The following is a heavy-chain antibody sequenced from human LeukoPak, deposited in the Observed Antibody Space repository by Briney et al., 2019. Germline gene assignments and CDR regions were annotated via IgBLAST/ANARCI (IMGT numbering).Heavy chain of an antibody. V-gene: IGHV3-49*04. CDR1: GFTFGDYA. J-gene: IGHJ6*02. CDR2: IRRKIYGGTT. D-gene: IGHD3-10*01. Sequence: GGSLRLSCTASGFTFGDYAMSWVRQAPGKGLEWVGFIRRKIYGGTTEYAASVKGRFTISRDDSKSIAYLQMNSLKTEDTAVYYCTRVMGSYYGSGRRPRYYYYYYGMDVWGQGTTVTVSS. CDR3: TRVMGSYYGSGRRPRYYYYYYGMDV.